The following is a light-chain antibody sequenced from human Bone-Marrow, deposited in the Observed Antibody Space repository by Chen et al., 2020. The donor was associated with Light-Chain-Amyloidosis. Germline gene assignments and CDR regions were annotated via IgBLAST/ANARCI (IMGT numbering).Light chain of an antibody. V-gene: IGLV6-57*01. CDR2: END. Sequence: NFMLTQPHSVSESPGKTVIISCTRSSGSIATNYVQWYQQRPGSSPTTVIYENDQRPSGVPDRFSGSIDRSSNSPSLTISGLKTEGGADYYCQCYQGGSQGVFSGGTKLTV. CDR3: QCYQGGSQGV. J-gene: IGLJ3*02. CDR1: SGSIATNY.